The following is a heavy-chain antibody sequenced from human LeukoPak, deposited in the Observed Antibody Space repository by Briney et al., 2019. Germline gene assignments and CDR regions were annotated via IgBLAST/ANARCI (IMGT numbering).Heavy chain of an antibody. CDR2: IYHSGST. Sequence: PSETLSLTCAVSGGSISSSNWWSWVRQPPGKGLEWIGEIYHSGSTNYNPSLKSRVTISVDKSKNQFSLKLSSVTAADTAVYYCASYKLSKVTTYFDYWGQGTLVTVSS. CDR1: GGSISSSNW. CDR3: ASYKLSKVTTYFDY. J-gene: IGHJ4*02. D-gene: IGHD4-17*01. V-gene: IGHV4-4*02.